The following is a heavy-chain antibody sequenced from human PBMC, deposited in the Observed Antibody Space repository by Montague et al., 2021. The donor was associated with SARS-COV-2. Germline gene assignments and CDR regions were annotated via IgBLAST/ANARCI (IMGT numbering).Heavy chain of an antibody. CDR2: FSWRGHSI. Sequence: SLRLSCAASGFSVDNSDMHWVRQAPGKGLEWVSGFSWRGHSIGYAASVEGRFTISRDRGKNSLYLQMNSLTVEDTALYYCAKDLESAVAGPTMGHWGQGTLVTVSS. CDR3: AKDLESAVAGPTMGH. D-gene: IGHD6-19*01. V-gene: IGHV3-9*01. J-gene: IGHJ4*02. CDR1: GFSVDNSD.